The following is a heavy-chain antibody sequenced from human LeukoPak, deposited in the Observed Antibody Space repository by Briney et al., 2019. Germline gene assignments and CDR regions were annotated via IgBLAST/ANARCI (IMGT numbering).Heavy chain of an antibody. Sequence: ASVKVSCKVSGYTLSELSMHWVRQAPGKGLEWMGGFDPEDGETIYAQKFQGRVTMTEDTSTDTAYMELSSLRSEDTAVYYCATDYCSSTSCSARDWFDPWGQGTLVTVSS. CDR3: ATDYCSSTSCSARDWFDP. CDR1: GYTLSELS. CDR2: FDPEDGET. V-gene: IGHV1-24*01. J-gene: IGHJ5*02. D-gene: IGHD2-2*01.